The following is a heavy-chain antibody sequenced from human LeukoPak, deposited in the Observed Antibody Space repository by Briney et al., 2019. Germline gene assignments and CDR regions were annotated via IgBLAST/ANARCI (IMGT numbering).Heavy chain of an antibody. Sequence: PGGSLRLSCVASGFTFSNAWMNWVRQTPGKGLEWVSYISSSSSTIYYADSVKGRFTISRDNAKNSLYLQMNSLRAEDTAVYYCARDPRLVAATWIDPFDIWGQGTMVTVSS. CDR2: ISSSSSTI. V-gene: IGHV3-48*01. CDR1: GFTFSNAW. CDR3: ARDPRLVAATWIDPFDI. J-gene: IGHJ3*02. D-gene: IGHD2-15*01.